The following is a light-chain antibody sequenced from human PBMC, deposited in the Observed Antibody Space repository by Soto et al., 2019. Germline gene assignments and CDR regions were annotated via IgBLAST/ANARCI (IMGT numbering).Light chain of an antibody. Sequence: DIQMTQSPSSLSASVGDRVTITCRASHSISSYLNWYQQKPGKAPKLLIYAVSTLQGGVPPRFSGSGSGTDFTLTISSLQPEEFPTYYCQQSYNTPRTLGQGTKLEIK. V-gene: IGKV1-39*01. CDR3: QQSYNTPRT. J-gene: IGKJ2*01. CDR1: HSISSY. CDR2: AVS.